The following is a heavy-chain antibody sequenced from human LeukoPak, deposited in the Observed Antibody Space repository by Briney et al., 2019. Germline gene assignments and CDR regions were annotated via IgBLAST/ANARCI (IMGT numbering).Heavy chain of an antibody. V-gene: IGHV1-18*01. CDR3: ALTPYCTTVTCYYFDY. Sequence: ASVKVSCKASGYTFTTYAISWVRQAPGQGPEWMGWISTYNGDTNYAQKVQGRVTMTADTSTSTTYMVLRSLRSDDTAVYYCALTPYCTTVTCYYFDYWGQGTLVTVSS. J-gene: IGHJ4*02. D-gene: IGHD2-8*01. CDR2: ISTYNGDT. CDR1: GYTFTTYA.